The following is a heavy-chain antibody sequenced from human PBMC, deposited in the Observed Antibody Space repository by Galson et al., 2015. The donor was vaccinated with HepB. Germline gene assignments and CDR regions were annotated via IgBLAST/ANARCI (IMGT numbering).Heavy chain of an antibody. CDR2: ASSDGRNK. J-gene: IGHJ5*02. CDR1: GFSFSSYA. D-gene: IGHD6-19*01. Sequence: LRLSCAASGFSFSSYAMHWVRQAPGKGLEWVALASSDGRNKYYADSVKGRFTISKDNSNNILYLQMNGLRPEDTAVYFCASLIAVATRGWFDPWGQGTLVIVSS. V-gene: IGHV3-30*04. CDR3: ASLIAVATRGWFDP.